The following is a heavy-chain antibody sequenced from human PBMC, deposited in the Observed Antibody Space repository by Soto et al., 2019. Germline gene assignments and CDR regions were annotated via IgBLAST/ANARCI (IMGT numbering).Heavy chain of an antibody. CDR1: GYTFTGYY. CDR3: ARDHGLYYDSSGYYYFDY. J-gene: IGHJ4*02. Sequence: AASVKVSCKASGYTFTGYYMHWVRQAPGQGLEWMGWINPNSGGTNYAQKFQGRVTMTRDTSISTAYMELSRLRSDDTAVYYCARDHGLYYDSSGYYYFDYWGQGTLVTVSS. D-gene: IGHD3-22*01. CDR2: INPNSGGT. V-gene: IGHV1-2*02.